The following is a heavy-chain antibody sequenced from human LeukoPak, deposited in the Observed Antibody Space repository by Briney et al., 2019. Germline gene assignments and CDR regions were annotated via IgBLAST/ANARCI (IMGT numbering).Heavy chain of an antibody. Sequence: ASVKVSCKASGYTFTGYYMHWVRQAPGQGLEWMGWINPNSGGTNYAQKFQGRVTMTRDTSISTAYMELRRLRSDDTAVYYCARDRGVAYYYYYMDVWGKGTTVTVSS. J-gene: IGHJ6*03. D-gene: IGHD3-10*01. V-gene: IGHV1-2*02. CDR3: ARDRGVAYYYYYMDV. CDR2: INPNSGGT. CDR1: GYTFTGYY.